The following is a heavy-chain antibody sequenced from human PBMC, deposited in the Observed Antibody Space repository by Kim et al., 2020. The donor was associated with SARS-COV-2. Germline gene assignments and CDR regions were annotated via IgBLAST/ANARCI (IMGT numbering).Heavy chain of an antibody. V-gene: IGHV4-39*01. Sequence: SETLSLTCTVSGGSISSSSYYWGWIRQPPGKGLEWIGSIYYSGSTYYNPSLKSRVTISVDTSKNQFSLKLSSVTAADTAVYYCARHVDVVVTATTFDYWG. CDR3: ARHVDVVVTATTFDY. CDR2: IYYSGST. J-gene: IGHJ4*01. D-gene: IGHD2-21*02. CDR1: GGSISSSSYY.